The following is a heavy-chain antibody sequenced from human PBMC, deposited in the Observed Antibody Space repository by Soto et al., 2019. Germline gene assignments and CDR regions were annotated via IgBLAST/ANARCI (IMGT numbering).Heavy chain of an antibody. CDR2: IYWDDDK. CDR3: ARRRIYNGYDS. D-gene: IGHD5-12*01. CDR1: GFSLDTSGVG. J-gene: IGHJ4*02. Sequence: QITLKESGPTLVKPTQTLTLTCTFSGFSLDTSGVGVGWIRQAPGEALEWLGVIYWDDDKRYSPALRNRLTITKDTSKNQVVLTMTNMNPVDAGTYYCARRRIYNGYDSWGQGTLVTVSS. V-gene: IGHV2-5*02.